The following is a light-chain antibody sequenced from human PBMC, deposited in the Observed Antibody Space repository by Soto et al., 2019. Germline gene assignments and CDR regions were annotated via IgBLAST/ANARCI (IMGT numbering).Light chain of an antibody. CDR3: TSYTITSTWL. CDR2: EVN. J-gene: IGLJ3*02. Sequence: QSALTQPASVSGSPGQSITISCTGSSSDVGAYNYVSWYQQHPGKAPKLIIYEVNNRPSGVSNRFSGSKSGDTASLTISGLRAEDEADYYCTSYTITSTWLFGGGTKLTVL. CDR1: SSDVGAYNY. V-gene: IGLV2-14*01.